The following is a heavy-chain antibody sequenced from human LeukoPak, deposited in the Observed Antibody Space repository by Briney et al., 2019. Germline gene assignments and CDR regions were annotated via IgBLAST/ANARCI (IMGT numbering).Heavy chain of an antibody. Sequence: GASVKVSCKASGYTFTSYYMHWVRQAPGQGLEWMGIINPSGGSTSYAQKFQGRVTMTRDTSTSTVYMELSSLRSEDTAVYYCAGRCSSTSCYMGFDYWGQGTLVTVSS. CDR2: INPSGGST. CDR1: GYTFTSYY. D-gene: IGHD2-2*02. CDR3: AGRCSSTSCYMGFDY. V-gene: IGHV1-46*01. J-gene: IGHJ4*02.